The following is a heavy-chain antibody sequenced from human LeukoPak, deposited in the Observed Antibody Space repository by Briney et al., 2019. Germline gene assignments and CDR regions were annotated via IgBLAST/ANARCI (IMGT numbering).Heavy chain of an antibody. CDR3: AREGFVVPAAVTPDDYSAEYYFDY. CDR2: ISSSGSTI. J-gene: IGHJ4*02. CDR1: GFTFSDYY. V-gene: IGHV3-11*01. Sequence: GGSLRLSCAASGFTFSDYYMSWIRQAPGKGLEWVSYISSSGSTIYYADSVKGRFTISRDNAKNSLYLQMNSLRAEDTAVYYCAREGFVVPAAVTPDDYSAEYYFDYWGQGPRSPSPQ. D-gene: IGHD2-2*01.